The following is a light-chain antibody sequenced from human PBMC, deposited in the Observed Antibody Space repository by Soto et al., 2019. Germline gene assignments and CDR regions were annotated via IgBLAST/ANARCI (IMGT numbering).Light chain of an antibody. CDR3: QQYNSAPFMYT. Sequence: DIQMTQSPSSLSASVGDRVTITCRASQGISNYLAWYQQKPGKVPKLLIYAASTLQSGVPSRFSGSGSGTDFTLTISSLQPEDVATYYCQQYNSAPFMYTFGQGTKLEIK. CDR2: AAS. J-gene: IGKJ2*01. V-gene: IGKV1-27*01. CDR1: QGISNY.